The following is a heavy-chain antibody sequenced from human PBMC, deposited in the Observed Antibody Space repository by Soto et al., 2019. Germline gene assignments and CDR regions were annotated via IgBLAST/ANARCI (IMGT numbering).Heavy chain of an antibody. J-gene: IGHJ6*02. V-gene: IGHV4-59*01. D-gene: IGHD3-10*01. CDR3: ASSYGSGSQAYYYYGMDV. CDR2: IYYSGST. Sequence: SETLSLTCTVSGGSISSYYWSWIRQPPGKGLEWIGYIYYSGSTNYNPSLKSRVTISVDTSKNQFSLKLSSVTAADTAVYYCASSYGSGSQAYYYYGMDVWGQGTTVTVSS. CDR1: GGSISSYY.